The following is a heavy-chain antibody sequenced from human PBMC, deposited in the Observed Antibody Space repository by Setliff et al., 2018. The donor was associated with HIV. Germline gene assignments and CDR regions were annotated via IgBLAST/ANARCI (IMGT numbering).Heavy chain of an antibody. CDR2: INAGNGNT. D-gene: IGHD3-3*01. V-gene: IGHV1-3*01. J-gene: IGHJ5*02. CDR1: GYTFTSYA. CDR3: ARDPYFWSGYKWFDP. Sequence: ASVKVSCKASGYTFTSYAMHWVRQAPGQRLEWMGWINAGNGNTKYSQKFQGRVTITRDTSASTAYMELSSLRSEDTAVYYCARDPYFWSGYKWFDPWGQGTLVTVSS.